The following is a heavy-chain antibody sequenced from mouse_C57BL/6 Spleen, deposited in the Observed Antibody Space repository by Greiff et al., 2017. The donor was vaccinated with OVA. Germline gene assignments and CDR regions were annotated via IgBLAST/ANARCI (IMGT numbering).Heavy chain of an antibody. CDR1: GYTFTSYD. CDR2: IYPRDGST. J-gene: IGHJ3*01. V-gene: IGHV1-85*01. D-gene: IGHD2-4*01. CDR3: ARGDDPYYDYDGAWFAD. Sequence: QVQLKESGPELVKPGASVKLSCKASGYTFTSYDINWVKQRPGQGLEWIGWIYPRDGSTKYNEKFKGKATLTVDPSSSTAYMELHSLTSEDSAVYFCARGDDPYYDYDGAWFADGSQGTLVTVSA.